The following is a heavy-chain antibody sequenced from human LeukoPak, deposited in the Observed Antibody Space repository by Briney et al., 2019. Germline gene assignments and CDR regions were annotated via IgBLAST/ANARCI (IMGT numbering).Heavy chain of an antibody. CDR1: GFTSSSYE. D-gene: IGHD1-1*01. V-gene: IGHV3-48*03. CDR2: ISSSGSTI. J-gene: IGHJ4*02. CDR3: AKPYPTLTTSAVLDN. Sequence: GGSLRLSCAASGFTSSSYEMNWVRQAPGKGLEWVSYISSSGSTIYYADSVKGRFTISRDNSKNTVYLQINTLRTDDAAIYYCAKPYPTLTTSAVLDNWGQGTLVTVSS.